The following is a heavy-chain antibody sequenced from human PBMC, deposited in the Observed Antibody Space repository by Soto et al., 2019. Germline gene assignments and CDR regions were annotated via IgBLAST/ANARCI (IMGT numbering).Heavy chain of an antibody. CDR3: ATRGYCTNGVCYNYYYYYMDV. V-gene: IGHV1-8*01. CDR2: MNPNSGNT. D-gene: IGHD2-8*01. Sequence: ASVKVSCKASGYTFTSYDINWVRQATGQGLEWMGWMNPNSGNTGYAQKFQGRVTMTRNTSISTAYMELSSLRSEDTAVYYCATRGYCTNGVCYNYYYYYMDVWGKGTTVTVSS. J-gene: IGHJ6*03. CDR1: GYTFTSYD.